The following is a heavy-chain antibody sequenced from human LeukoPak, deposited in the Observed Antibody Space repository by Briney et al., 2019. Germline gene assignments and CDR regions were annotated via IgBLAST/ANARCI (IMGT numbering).Heavy chain of an antibody. CDR1: GFTFSSSA. J-gene: IGHJ6*03. CDR2: IHWNSGST. D-gene: IGHD6-19*01. Sequence: GGSLRLSCAASGFTFSSSAMSWVRDVPGKGLECGSRIHWNSGSTRYVDSVKGRFTISRDNAKNSLYLQMNSLRPEDTAFYYCARDGGWYKRGLDYYYYYMDVWGKGTTVTVSS. CDR3: ARDGGWYKRGLDYYYYYMDV. V-gene: IGHV3-20*04.